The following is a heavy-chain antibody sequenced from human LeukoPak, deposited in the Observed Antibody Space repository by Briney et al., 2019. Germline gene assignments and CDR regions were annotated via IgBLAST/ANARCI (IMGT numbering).Heavy chain of an antibody. D-gene: IGHD6-25*01. J-gene: IGHJ4*02. CDR2: ISYDGSNK. CDR3: AKAEDSIAAPS. CDR1: GFTFSSYG. Sequence: GGSLRLSCAASGFTFSSYGMHWVRQAPGKGLEWVAVISYDGSNKYYADSVKGRFTISRDNSKNTLYLQMNSLRAEDTAVYYFAKAEDSIAAPSWGQGTLVTVSS. V-gene: IGHV3-30*18.